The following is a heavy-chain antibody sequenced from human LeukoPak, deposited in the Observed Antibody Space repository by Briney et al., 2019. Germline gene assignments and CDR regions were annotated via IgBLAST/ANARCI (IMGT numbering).Heavy chain of an antibody. CDR2: ISRNSGSI. J-gene: IGHJ6*03. CDR1: GFTFDDYA. CDR3: AKDGGYSYGLYYMDV. D-gene: IGHD5-18*01. Sequence: PGGSLRLSCAASGFTFDDYAMHWVRQAPGKGLEWVSGISRNSGSIGYADSAKGRFTISRDNAKNSLYLQMNSLRAEDTALYYCAKDGGYSYGLYYMDVWGKGTTVTVSS. V-gene: IGHV3-9*01.